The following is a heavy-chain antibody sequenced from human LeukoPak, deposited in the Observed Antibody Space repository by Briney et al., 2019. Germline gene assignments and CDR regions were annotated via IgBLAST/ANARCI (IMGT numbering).Heavy chain of an antibody. V-gene: IGHV3-23*01. D-gene: IGHD6-13*01. Sequence: GGSLRLSCAASGFIFSNYAMRWVRQAPGKGLEWVSGISGSGDITYYADSVKGRFTMSRDNSKNTLYLQMNSLRAEDTAVYYCASSRAAAGFDYWGQGTLVTVSS. J-gene: IGHJ4*02. CDR2: ISGSGDIT. CDR1: GFIFSNYA. CDR3: ASSRAAAGFDY.